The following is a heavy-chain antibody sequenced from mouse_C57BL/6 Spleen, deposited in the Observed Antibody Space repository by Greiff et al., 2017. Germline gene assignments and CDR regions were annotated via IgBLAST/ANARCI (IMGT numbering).Heavy chain of an antibody. V-gene: IGHV5-12*01. D-gene: IGHD2-4*01. CDR2: ISNGGGST. CDR1: GFTFSDYY. CDR3: ARWDYDFWYFDV. J-gene: IGHJ1*03. Sequence: EVHLVESGGGLVQPGGSLKLSCAASGFTFSDYYMYWVRQTPEKRLEWVAYISNGGGSTYYPDTVKGRFTISRDNAKNTLYLQMSRLKSEDTAMYYCARWDYDFWYFDVWGTGTTVTVSS.